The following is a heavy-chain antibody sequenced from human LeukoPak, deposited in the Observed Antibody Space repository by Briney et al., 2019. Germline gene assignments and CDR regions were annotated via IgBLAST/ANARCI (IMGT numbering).Heavy chain of an antibody. J-gene: IGHJ1*01. Sequence: SETLSLTCAVYGGSFSGYYWSWIRQPPGKGLEWIGEINHSGSTNYNPSLKSRVTISVDTSKNQFSLKLSSVTAADTAVYYCARGSTPWFVSSRGYFQHWGQGTLVTVPS. CDR2: INHSGST. CDR1: GGSFSGYY. V-gene: IGHV4-34*01. CDR3: ARGSTPWFVSSRGYFQH. D-gene: IGHD3-10*01.